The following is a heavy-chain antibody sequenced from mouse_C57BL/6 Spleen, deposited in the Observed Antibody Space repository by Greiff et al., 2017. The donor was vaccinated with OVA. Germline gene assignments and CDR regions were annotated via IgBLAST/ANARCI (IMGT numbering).Heavy chain of an antibody. Sequence: QVQLQQPGAELVKPGASVKLSCKASGYTFTSYWMHWVKQRPGRGLEWIGRIDPNSGGTKYNEKFKSKATLTVDKPSSTAYMQLSSLTSEDSAVYDCARRGTTVVDTAWFAYWGQGTLVTVSA. V-gene: IGHV1-72*01. D-gene: IGHD1-1*01. CDR2: IDPNSGGT. CDR3: ARRGTTVVDTAWFAY. J-gene: IGHJ3*01. CDR1: GYTFTSYW.